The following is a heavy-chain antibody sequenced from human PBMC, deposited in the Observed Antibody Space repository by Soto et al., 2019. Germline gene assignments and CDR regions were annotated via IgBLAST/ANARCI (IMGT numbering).Heavy chain of an antibody. CDR1: GFTFSSYW. D-gene: IGHD4-4*01. V-gene: IGHV3-7*01. J-gene: IGHJ6*03. CDR3: ARGTSYSNYGILDYYYYLDV. Sequence: PGGSLRLSCAASGFTFSSYWMSWVRQAPGKGLEWVANIKQDGSEKYYVNSVKGRFTISRDNAKNSLYLQMNSLRAEDTAVYYCARGTSYSNYGILDYYYYLDVWGKGTTVTVSS. CDR2: IKQDGSEK.